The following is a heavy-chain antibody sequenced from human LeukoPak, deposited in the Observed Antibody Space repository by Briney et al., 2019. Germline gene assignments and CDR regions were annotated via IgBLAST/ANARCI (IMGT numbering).Heavy chain of an antibody. CDR1: GFTFSSYS. J-gene: IGHJ4*02. Sequence: GGSLRLSCAASGFTFSSYSMNWVRQAPGKGLEWVSYISISSNTIYYADSVKGRFTISRDNAKKSLYLQMNSLRAEDTAVYYCVRDRNYYGLDYWGQGSLVTVSS. V-gene: IGHV3-48*04. CDR2: ISISSNTI. CDR3: VRDRNYYGLDY. D-gene: IGHD3-10*01.